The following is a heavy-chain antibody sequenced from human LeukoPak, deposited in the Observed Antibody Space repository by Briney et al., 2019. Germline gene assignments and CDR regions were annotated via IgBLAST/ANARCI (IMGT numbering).Heavy chain of an antibody. Sequence: SETLSLTCTVSGGSLSSSSYYWGWIRQPPGKGLEWIGSIYYSGSTYYNPSLKSRVTISVDTSKKQFSLKLSSVTAADTAVYYCARANSSRYFDYWGQGTLVTVSS. D-gene: IGHD6-13*01. V-gene: IGHV4-39*07. J-gene: IGHJ4*02. CDR3: ARANSSRYFDY. CDR1: GGSLSSSSYY. CDR2: IYYSGST.